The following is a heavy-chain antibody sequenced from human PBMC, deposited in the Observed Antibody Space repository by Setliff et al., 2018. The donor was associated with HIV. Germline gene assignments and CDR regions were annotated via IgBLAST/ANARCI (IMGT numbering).Heavy chain of an antibody. D-gene: IGHD3-10*01. CDR3: ARGDYGSGSYYPYYFYYGMDV. CDR2: IIPIYGTP. Sequence: ASVKVSCKASGGTFSSYSINWVRQAPGQGLEWMGGIIPIYGTPIYAQKFQGRVTITADESTSTAYMELSSLRSEDTAVYYCARGDYGSGSYYPYYFYYGMDVWG. J-gene: IGHJ6*01. CDR1: GGTFSSYS. V-gene: IGHV1-69*13.